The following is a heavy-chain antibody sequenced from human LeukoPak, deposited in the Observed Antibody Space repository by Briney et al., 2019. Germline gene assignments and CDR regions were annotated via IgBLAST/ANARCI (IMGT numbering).Heavy chain of an antibody. CDR1: GGSFSGYY. J-gene: IGHJ3*02. D-gene: IGHD4-17*01. CDR3: ARVHTTVTTLGAFDI. V-gene: IGHV4-34*01. CDR2: INHSGST. Sequence: SETLSLTCAVYGGSFSGYYWSWIRQPPGKGLEWIGEINHSGSTNYNPSLKSRVTISVDTSKNQFSLKLCSVTAADTAVYYCARVHTTVTTLGAFDIWGQGTMVTVSS.